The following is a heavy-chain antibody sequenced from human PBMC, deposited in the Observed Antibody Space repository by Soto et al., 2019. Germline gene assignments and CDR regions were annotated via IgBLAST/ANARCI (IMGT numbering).Heavy chain of an antibody. V-gene: IGHV3-21*01. D-gene: IGHD2-2*01. CDR3: ARDLFLVAGDY. CDR2: ISSSSSYI. Sequence: EVQLVESGGGLVKPGGSLRLSCAASGFTFSSYSMNWVRQAPGKGLEWVSSISSSSSYIYYADSVKGRFTISRDNAKNSLYMQMNSLRADDTAVYYGARDLFLVAGDYWGQGTLVTVSS. J-gene: IGHJ4*02. CDR1: GFTFSSYS.